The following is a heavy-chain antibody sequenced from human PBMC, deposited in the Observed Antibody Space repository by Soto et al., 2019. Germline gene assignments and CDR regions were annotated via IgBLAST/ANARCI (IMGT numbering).Heavy chain of an antibody. D-gene: IGHD1-26*01. Sequence: SETLSLTCTVSGGSISSSSYYWGWIRQPPGKGLEWIGRINHSGSTYYNPSLKSRVTISLDTSKNQFSLKVTSVTAADTAVYYCARGDEHAAEWELTGVHYFDYWGQGTLVTVSS. CDR1: GGSISSSSYY. CDR2: INHSGST. V-gene: IGHV4-39*07. CDR3: ARGDEHAAEWELTGVHYFDY. J-gene: IGHJ4*02.